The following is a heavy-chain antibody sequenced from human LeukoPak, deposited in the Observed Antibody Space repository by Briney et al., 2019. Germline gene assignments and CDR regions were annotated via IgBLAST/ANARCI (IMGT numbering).Heavy chain of an antibody. D-gene: IGHD6-19*01. CDR1: GGSVSSGTYY. Sequence: PSETLSLTCTVSGGSVSSGTYYWSWIRQPPGKGLEWIGYIYYSGNTNYNPSLKSRVTTSVDTSKNQFSLRLSSVTAADTAVYYCARVSVAVAGDYFDYWGQGTLVTVSP. V-gene: IGHV4-61*01. J-gene: IGHJ4*02. CDR2: IYYSGNT. CDR3: ARVSVAVAGDYFDY.